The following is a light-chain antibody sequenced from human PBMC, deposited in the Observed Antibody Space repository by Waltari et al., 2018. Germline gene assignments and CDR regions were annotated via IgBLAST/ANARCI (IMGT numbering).Light chain of an antibody. CDR1: QSISSY. V-gene: IGKV1-39*01. CDR3: QQSYNTPWT. Sequence: DIQMTQSPSSLSASVGERVTITCRASQSISSYLNWNQQKPGKVPKLLIYAASNLQSGVPSRFSGSGSGTDFTLTISSLQPEDFATYYCQQSYNTPWTFGQGTKVEIK. CDR2: AAS. J-gene: IGKJ1*01.